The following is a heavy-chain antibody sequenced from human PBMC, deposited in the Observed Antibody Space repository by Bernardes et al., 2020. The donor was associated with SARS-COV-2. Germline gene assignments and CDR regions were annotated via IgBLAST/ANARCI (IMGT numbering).Heavy chain of an antibody. CDR3: AKREYYDFWSGPIDY. CDR1: GFTFSSYA. V-gene: IGHV3-23*01. D-gene: IGHD3-3*01. Sequence: GGSLRLSCSPSGFTFSSYAMNWVRQAPGKGLEWVSAISGSGGSTYYADSVRGRFTISRDNSKNTLYLQMNSQRAEDTAVYYCAKREYYDFWSGPIDYWGQGTLVSVSS. J-gene: IGHJ4*02. CDR2: ISGSGGST.